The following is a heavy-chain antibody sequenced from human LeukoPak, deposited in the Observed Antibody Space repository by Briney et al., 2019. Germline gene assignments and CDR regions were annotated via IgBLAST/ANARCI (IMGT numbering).Heavy chain of an antibody. J-gene: IGHJ5*02. V-gene: IGHV4-31*03. CDR3: ARGFLEWGDNWFDP. CDR1: GGSISSGGYY. CDR2: IYYSGST. D-gene: IGHD3-3*01. Sequence: SETLSLTCTVSGGSISSGGYYWSWLRQHPGKGLEWIGYIYYSGSTYYNPSLKSRVTISVDTSKNQFSLKLSSVTAADTAVYYCARGFLEWGDNWFDPWGQGTLVTVSS.